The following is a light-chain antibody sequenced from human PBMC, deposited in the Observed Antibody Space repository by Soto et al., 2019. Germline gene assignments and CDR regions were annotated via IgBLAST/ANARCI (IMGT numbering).Light chain of an antibody. Sequence: DIQLTQSPSFLSASVGDRVTITCRASQGISSYLAWSQQKPGKAPKLLIYAASNLQSGVPSRFSGSGSGTEFTLTISSLQPEDFATYYCQQLNSYPITFGQGTRLEIK. J-gene: IGKJ5*01. CDR3: QQLNSYPIT. V-gene: IGKV1-9*01. CDR2: AAS. CDR1: QGISSY.